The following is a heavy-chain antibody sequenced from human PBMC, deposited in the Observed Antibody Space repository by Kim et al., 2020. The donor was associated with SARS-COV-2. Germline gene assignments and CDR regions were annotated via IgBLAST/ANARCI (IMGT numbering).Heavy chain of an antibody. CDR3: AREHIVATISLDY. D-gene: IGHD5-12*01. J-gene: IGHJ4*02. V-gene: IGHV1-46*01. Sequence: YARKYQGRVTRTRDTSTSTVYMELSSLRSEDTAVYYCAREHIVATISLDYWGQGTLVTVSS.